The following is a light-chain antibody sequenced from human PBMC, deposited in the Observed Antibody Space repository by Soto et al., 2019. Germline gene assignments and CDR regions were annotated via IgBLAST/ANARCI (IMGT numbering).Light chain of an antibody. V-gene: IGKV1-39*01. Sequence: DIQMTQSPSSLSASVGDRVTITCRASQSISSYLNWYQQKPGNAPKLLIYGASSLQSGVPSRFSGSGSGTDFTLTISSLQPEDFATYYCQQSYSTPITVGQGTRLEIK. CDR1: QSISSY. J-gene: IGKJ5*01. CDR3: QQSYSTPIT. CDR2: GAS.